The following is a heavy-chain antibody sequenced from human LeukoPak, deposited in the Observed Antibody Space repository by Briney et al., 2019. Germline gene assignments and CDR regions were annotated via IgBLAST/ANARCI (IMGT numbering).Heavy chain of an antibody. CDR3: ARDIAMAGDDY. CDR2: IKHDGSDK. Sequence: GGSLRLSCAASGFTFSSYWMSWVRQAPGKELEWVANIKHDGSDKNYVHSVKGRFTISRDNAKNSVYLQMNSLRAEDTAVYYCARDIAMAGDDYWGQGTLVTVSS. D-gene: IGHD6-19*01. V-gene: IGHV3-7*04. J-gene: IGHJ4*02. CDR1: GFTFSSYW.